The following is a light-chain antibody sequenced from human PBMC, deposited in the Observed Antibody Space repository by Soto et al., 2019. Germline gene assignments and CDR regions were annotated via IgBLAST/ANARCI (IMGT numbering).Light chain of an antibody. CDR1: ISDVSGYNF. J-gene: IGLJ1*01. CDR3: SSYTSSNTYV. V-gene: IGLV2-14*03. CDR2: DVS. Sequence: QSALTQPASVSGSPGQSITISCTGTISDVSGYNFVSWYQQYPGEAPKLMIYDVSNRPSGVSNLFSGSKSGNTASLTISGLQAEDEADYYCSSYTSSNTYVFGTGTKLTVL.